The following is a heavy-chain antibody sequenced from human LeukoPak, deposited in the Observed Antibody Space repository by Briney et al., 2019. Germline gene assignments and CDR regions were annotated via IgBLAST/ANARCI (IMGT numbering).Heavy chain of an antibody. V-gene: IGHV3-53*01. CDR2: IYDTGST. D-gene: IGHD3-22*01. CDR1: GFIVSDNY. CDR3: ARGGIFNPYEL. Sequence: GGSLRLSCVASGFIVSDNYMSWVRQAPGKGLEWVSVIYDTGSTCYADSVRGRFTISRDISKNTLYLQMNSLRAEGTAVYYCARGGIFNPYELWGQGTLVTVSS. J-gene: IGHJ4*02.